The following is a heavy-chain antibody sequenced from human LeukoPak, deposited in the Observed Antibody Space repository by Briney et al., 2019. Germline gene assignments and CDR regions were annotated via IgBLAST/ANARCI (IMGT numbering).Heavy chain of an antibody. D-gene: IGHD3-3*01. CDR1: GFTFSSFA. Sequence: PGGSLRLSCAASGFTFSSFAMSWIRQAPGKGLEWVSYISSSGSTIYYADSVKGRFTISRDNTKNSLYLQMNSLRAEDTAVYNCARASRKLRFLEWLPYYFDYWGQGTLVTVSS. V-gene: IGHV3-11*04. CDR3: ARASRKLRFLEWLPYYFDY. J-gene: IGHJ4*02. CDR2: ISSSGSTI.